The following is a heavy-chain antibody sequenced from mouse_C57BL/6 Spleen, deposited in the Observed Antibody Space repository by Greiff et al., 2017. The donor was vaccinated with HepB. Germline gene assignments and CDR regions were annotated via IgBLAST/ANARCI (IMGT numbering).Heavy chain of an antibody. Sequence: QVQLQQPGAELVRPGSSVKLSCKASGYTFTSYWMHWVKQRPIQGLEWIGNIDPSDSETHYNQKFKDKATLTVDKSSSTAYMQLSSLTSEDSAVYYCALTTVVAHWYFDVWGTGTTVTVSS. CDR3: ALTTVVAHWYFDV. D-gene: IGHD1-1*01. CDR2: IDPSDSET. J-gene: IGHJ1*03. CDR1: GYTFTSYW. V-gene: IGHV1-52*01.